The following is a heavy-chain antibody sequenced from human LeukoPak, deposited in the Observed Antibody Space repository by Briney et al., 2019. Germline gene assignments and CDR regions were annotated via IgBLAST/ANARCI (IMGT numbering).Heavy chain of an antibody. D-gene: IGHD3-22*01. Sequence: GSLRLSCAASGFTVSRNYMSWVRQAPGKGLEWVSEIYSDGSTYYAASVKGRFTISRDNSKNTLYLQMNSLRAEDTAVYYCAKASAMIVVVSKHFDYWGQGTLVTVSS. V-gene: IGHV3-53*01. CDR2: IYSDGST. CDR1: GFTVSRNY. J-gene: IGHJ4*02. CDR3: AKASAMIVVVSKHFDY.